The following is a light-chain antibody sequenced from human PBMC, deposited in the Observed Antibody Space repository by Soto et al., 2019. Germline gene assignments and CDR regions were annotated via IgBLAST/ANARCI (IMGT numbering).Light chain of an antibody. CDR3: QQYTRSPRT. J-gene: IGKJ1*01. CDR2: DAS. V-gene: IGKV3-20*01. Sequence: EIVLTQSPGSLSLSPGERATLSCRASQSFSNSYLAWYQQKPAQAPRLLIYDASTRATGTPDRFSGSGSGTDFTLTINGLEPEDSAVYSCQQYTRSPRTFGQGTKVDIK. CDR1: QSFSNSY.